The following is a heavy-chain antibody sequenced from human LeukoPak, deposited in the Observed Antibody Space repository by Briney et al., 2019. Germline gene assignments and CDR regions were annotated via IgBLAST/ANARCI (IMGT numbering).Heavy chain of an antibody. V-gene: IGHV3-30-3*01. J-gene: IGHJ4*02. D-gene: IGHD4-17*01. CDR2: ISYDGNYK. Sequence: GGSLRLSCAASGFTFSSYPMHWVRQAPGKGLEWVADISYDGNYKYYADSVKGRFTISRDNSKNTLYLQMNSLRPDDTAVYYCARAAILTVTTAGVCDSWGQGTLVAVSS. CDR3: ARAAILTVTTAGVCDS. CDR1: GFTFSSYP.